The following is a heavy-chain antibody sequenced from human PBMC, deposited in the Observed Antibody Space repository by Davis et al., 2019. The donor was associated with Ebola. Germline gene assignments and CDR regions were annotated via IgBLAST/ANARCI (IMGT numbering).Heavy chain of an antibody. D-gene: IGHD6-19*01. CDR3: ARGRRIAVAGTDY. V-gene: IGHV1-8*02. CDR1: GYTFTSYG. J-gene: IGHJ4*02. CDR2: INPNSGGT. Sequence: AASVKVSCKASGYTFTSYGISWVRQAPGQGLEWMGWINPNSGGTNYAQKFQGRVTMTRNTSISTAYMGLSSLRSEDTAVYYCARGRRIAVAGTDYWGQGTLVTVSS.